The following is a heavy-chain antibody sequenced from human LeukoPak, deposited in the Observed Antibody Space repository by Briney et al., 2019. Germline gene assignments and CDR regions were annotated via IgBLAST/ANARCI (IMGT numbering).Heavy chain of an antibody. CDR2: ISAYNGNT. CDR3: ARDGSPLWFGELLHY. D-gene: IGHD3-10*01. J-gene: IGHJ4*02. CDR1: GYTFTSYG. Sequence: ASVKVSCMASGYTFTSYGISWVRQAPGQGREWMGWISAYNGNTNYAQKLQGRVTMTTDTSTSTAYMELRSLRSADTAVYYCARDGSPLWFGELLHYWGQGTLVTVSS. V-gene: IGHV1-18*04.